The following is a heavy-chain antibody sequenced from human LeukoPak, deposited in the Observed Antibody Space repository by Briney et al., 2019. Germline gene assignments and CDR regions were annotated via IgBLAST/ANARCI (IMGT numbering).Heavy chain of an antibody. CDR2: IGAGGTFT. V-gene: IGHV3-23*01. Sequence: PGGSLRLSCTASGFTFSSYAMNWVRQAPGKGLEWVSGIGAGGTFTYYADSVKGRFTISRDNSRNTLYLQMNSLRAEDTAVYYCAKRASGSGTSLYYFDYWGQGTLVTVSS. CDR1: GFTFSSYA. D-gene: IGHD3-10*01. J-gene: IGHJ4*02. CDR3: AKRASGSGTSLYYFDY.